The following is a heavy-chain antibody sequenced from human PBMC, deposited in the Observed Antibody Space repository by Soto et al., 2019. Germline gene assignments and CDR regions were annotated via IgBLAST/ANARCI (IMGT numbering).Heavy chain of an antibody. CDR1: GGSFSGYY. V-gene: IGHV4-34*01. D-gene: IGHD5-12*01. CDR2: INHSGST. J-gene: IGHJ4*02. CDR3: ARGRGVATGY. Sequence: PSETLSLTCAVYGGSFSGYYWSWIRQPPGKGLEWIGEINHSGSTNYNPSLKSRVTISVDTSKNQFSLKLSSVTAADTAVYYCARGRGVATGYWGQGTLVTVSS.